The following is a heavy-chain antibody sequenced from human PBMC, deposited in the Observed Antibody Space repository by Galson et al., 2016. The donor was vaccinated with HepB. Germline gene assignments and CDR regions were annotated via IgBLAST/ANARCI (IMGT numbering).Heavy chain of an antibody. CDR2: ISSSGSII. CDR3: ARGPWD. Sequence: SLRLSCAASGFTFSSYEMNWVRQAPGEGLEWVSYISSSGSIISYADSVKGRFTIPRDNAKNSLYLQKNSLRAEDTAPYYCARGPWDWGQGTLVTVPS. V-gene: IGHV3-48*03. CDR1: GFTFSSYE. J-gene: IGHJ4*02.